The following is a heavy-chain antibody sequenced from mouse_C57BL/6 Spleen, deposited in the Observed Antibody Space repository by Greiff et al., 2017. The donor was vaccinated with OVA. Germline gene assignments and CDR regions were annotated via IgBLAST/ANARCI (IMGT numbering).Heavy chain of an antibody. D-gene: IGHD2-4*01. Sequence: EVQGVESGGGLVQPGGSLKLSCAASGFTFSDYYMYWVRQTPEKRLEWVAYISNGGGSTYYPDTVKGRFTISRDNAKNTLYLQMSRLKSEDTAMYYCARHDYEGGFDYWGQGTTLTVSS. J-gene: IGHJ2*01. V-gene: IGHV5-12*01. CDR3: ARHDYEGGFDY. CDR2: ISNGGGST. CDR1: GFTFSDYY.